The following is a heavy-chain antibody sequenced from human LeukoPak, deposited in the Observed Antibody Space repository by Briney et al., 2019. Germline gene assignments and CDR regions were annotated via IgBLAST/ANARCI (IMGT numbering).Heavy chain of an antibody. Sequence: SETLSLTCTVSGGSISSSSYYWGWIRQPPGKGLEWIGSIYYSGSTYYNPSLKSRVTISVDTSKNQFSLKLSSVTAADTAVYYCARDPIRPLRFVGGFDYWGQGTLVTVSS. D-gene: IGHD3-3*01. CDR3: ARDPIRPLRFVGGFDY. CDR1: GGSISSSSYY. V-gene: IGHV4-39*07. J-gene: IGHJ4*02. CDR2: IYYSGST.